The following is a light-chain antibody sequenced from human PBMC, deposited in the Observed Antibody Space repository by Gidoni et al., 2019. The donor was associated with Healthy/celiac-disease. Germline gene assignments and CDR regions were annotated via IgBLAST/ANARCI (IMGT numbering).Light chain of an antibody. CDR2: GAS. CDR1: QRVSSSY. J-gene: IGKJ1*01. CDR3: QQYGSSPGT. Sequence: EIVLSQSPGTLSLSPGDRATLSCRDSQRVSSSYIAWYQPKPGQAPRLLIYGASSRATGIPDRFSGSGSGTDFTLTISRLEPEDFAVYYCQQYGSSPGTFGQGTKVEIK. V-gene: IGKV3-20*01.